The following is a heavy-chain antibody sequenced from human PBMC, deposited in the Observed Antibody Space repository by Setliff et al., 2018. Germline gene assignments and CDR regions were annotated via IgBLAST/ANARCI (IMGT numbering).Heavy chain of an antibody. CDR2: ISSSSSTI. J-gene: IGHJ4*02. CDR3: ARDRGSGSYFLRYFDY. D-gene: IGHD1-26*01. V-gene: IGHV3-48*01. CDR1: GFTFSSYS. Sequence: GGSRRLSCAASGFTFSSYSMNWVRQAPGKGLEWVSYISSSSSTIYYADSVKGRFTISRDNAKNSLYLQMNSLRAEDTAVYYCARDRGSGSYFLRYFDYWGQGTLVTVSS.